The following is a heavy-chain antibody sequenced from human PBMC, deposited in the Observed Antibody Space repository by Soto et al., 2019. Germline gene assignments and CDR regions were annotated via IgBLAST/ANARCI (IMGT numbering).Heavy chain of an antibody. CDR3: ARPRGYSYVLPDY. J-gene: IGHJ4*02. V-gene: IGHV3-48*02. Sequence: GGSLRLSCTASGFTFKNYNMNWLRQAPGKGLECVSYISSSSGTIYYADSVKGRFTISRDNAKNSLYLQMNSLRDEDTAAYYCARPRGYSYVLPDYWGQGTLVTVSS. D-gene: IGHD5-18*01. CDR2: ISSSSGTI. CDR1: GFTFKNYN.